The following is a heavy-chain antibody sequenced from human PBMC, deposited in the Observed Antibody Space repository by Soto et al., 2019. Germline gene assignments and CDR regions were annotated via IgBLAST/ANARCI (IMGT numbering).Heavy chain of an antibody. V-gene: IGHV3-33*01. Sequence: QVQLVESGGGVVQPGRSLRLSCAASGFTFSSYGMHWVRQAPGKGLEWVAVIWYDGSNKYYADSVKGRFTISRDNSKNTLYLQMNSLRAEDTAVYYCARGGIAAPNTIDYWGQGTLVTVSS. CDR2: IWYDGSNK. CDR3: ARGGIAAPNTIDY. CDR1: GFTFSSYG. D-gene: IGHD6-13*01. J-gene: IGHJ4*02.